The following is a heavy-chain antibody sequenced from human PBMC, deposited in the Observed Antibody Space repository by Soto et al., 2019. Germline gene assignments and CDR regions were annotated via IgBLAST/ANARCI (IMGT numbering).Heavy chain of an antibody. Sequence: EVQLVESGGGLVQPGGSLRLSCAASGFTFSSYWMHWVRQAPGKGLVWVSRINSDGSSTSYADSVKGRFTISRENAKNTLYLQMSSLRAEDPAVYYCVRTSLVVAAATREDYWGQGTLVTVSS. CDR2: INSDGSST. J-gene: IGHJ4*02. V-gene: IGHV3-74*01. CDR3: VRTSLVVAAATREDY. CDR1: GFTFSSYW. D-gene: IGHD2-15*01.